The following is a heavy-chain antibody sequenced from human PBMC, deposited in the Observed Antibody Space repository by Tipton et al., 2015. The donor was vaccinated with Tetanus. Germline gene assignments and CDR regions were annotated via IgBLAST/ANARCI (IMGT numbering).Heavy chain of an antibody. V-gene: IGHV4-39*01. Sequence: TLSLTCTVSGGSIGSGKFYWGWIRQPPGKGLEWIGSSYDGGTTQSSPSLKSRVTIYVASSTNKFSLRLNPVTAADTAVYFCARLYRPRRYYGDFTDYWGQGTLVTVSS. D-gene: IGHD4-17*01. CDR2: SYDGGTT. J-gene: IGHJ4*02. CDR1: GGSIGSGKFY. CDR3: ARLYRPRRYYGDFTDY.